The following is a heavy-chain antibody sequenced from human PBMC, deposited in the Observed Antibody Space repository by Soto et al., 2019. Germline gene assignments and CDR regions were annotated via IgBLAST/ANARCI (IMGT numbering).Heavy chain of an antibody. CDR3: VSDRDYVHASVPYS. Sequence: QAQLVESGGGVVQPGRSLRLSCAASGFAFSSYGMHWVRQAPGTGLEWVAVISYDGSLQHYADSVKGRFTISRDNSKNMVLLQMSSLRAEDTAVYYCVSDRDYVHASVPYSWGQGTLVSVSS. CDR2: ISYDGSLQ. V-gene: IGHV3-30*03. D-gene: IGHD4-17*01. CDR1: GFAFSSYG. J-gene: IGHJ4*02.